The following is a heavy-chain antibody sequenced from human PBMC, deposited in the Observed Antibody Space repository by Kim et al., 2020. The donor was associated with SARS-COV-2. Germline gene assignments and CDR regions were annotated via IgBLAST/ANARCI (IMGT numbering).Heavy chain of an antibody. D-gene: IGHD3-10*01. CDR2: INHSGST. Sequence: SETLSLTCAVYGGSFSGYYWSWIRQPPGKGLEWIGEINHSGSTNYNPSLKSRVTISVDTSKNQFSLKLSSVTAADTAVYYCARDRVWFGAKGWFDPWGQGTLVTVSS. CDR1: GGSFSGYY. V-gene: IGHV4-34*01. J-gene: IGHJ5*02. CDR3: ARDRVWFGAKGWFDP.